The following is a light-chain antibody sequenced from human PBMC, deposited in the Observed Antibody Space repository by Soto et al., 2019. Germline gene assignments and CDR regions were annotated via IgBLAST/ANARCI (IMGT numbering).Light chain of an antibody. Sequence: DMEMTQSPSSMSASVGDRVNSTCRASQSISNYLNWYQHKPGKVPKLLIYAASSLQSGVPTRFSGSGSGTDFTLTINTLQPEDFATYYCQQSYGTPLTFGGGTKIEIK. J-gene: IGKJ4*01. CDR3: QQSYGTPLT. CDR2: AAS. V-gene: IGKV1-39*01. CDR1: QSISNY.